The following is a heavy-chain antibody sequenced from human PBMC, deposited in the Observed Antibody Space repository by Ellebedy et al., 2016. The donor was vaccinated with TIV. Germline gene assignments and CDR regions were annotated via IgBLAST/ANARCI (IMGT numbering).Heavy chain of an antibody. D-gene: IGHD5-12*01. CDR1: GGAISGYY. CDR2: VFYSGTI. CDR3: AAFRAGYSGSDWAGDY. Sequence: MPSETLSLTCTVSGGAISGYYWSWIRQPPGKGLEWIGYVFYSGTINYSPSLMSRATISLDTSKNSFSLKLNSVTAADTAVYYCAAFRAGYSGSDWAGDYWGQGTLVSVSS. V-gene: IGHV4-59*01. J-gene: IGHJ4*02.